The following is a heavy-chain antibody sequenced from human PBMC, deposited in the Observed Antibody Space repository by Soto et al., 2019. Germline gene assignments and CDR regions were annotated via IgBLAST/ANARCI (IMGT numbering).Heavy chain of an antibody. J-gene: IGHJ6*02. D-gene: IGHD1-1*01. CDR1: GDTFSTHA. Sequence: QVQLVQSGAEVKKPGSWVKVSCKASGDTFSTHAITWVRQAPGQGLEWMGGIIPIVHTTNYAQKLQGRLTITADPSTNTVYKELKSLRAEETAVYYCAGGRGSGLSLRYYHNGMDVWGQGTTVTVSS. CDR3: AGGRGSGLSLRYYHNGMDV. CDR2: IIPIVHTT. V-gene: IGHV1-69*01.